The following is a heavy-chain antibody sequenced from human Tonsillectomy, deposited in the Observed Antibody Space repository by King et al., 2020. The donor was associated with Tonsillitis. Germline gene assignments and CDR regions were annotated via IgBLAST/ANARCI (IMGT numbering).Heavy chain of an antibody. CDR3: AKDWGSKGVVITHDAFDI. CDR1: GFTFSSYA. Sequence: VQLVESGGGLVQPGGSLRLSCAASGFTFSSYAMSWVRQAPGKGLEWVSAIIGSGGSTYYADSVKGRFTISRDNSKNTLYLQMNSLRAEDTAVYYCAKDWGSKGVVITHDAFDIWGQGTMVTVSS. D-gene: IGHD3-22*01. V-gene: IGHV3-23*04. CDR2: IIGSGGST. J-gene: IGHJ3*02.